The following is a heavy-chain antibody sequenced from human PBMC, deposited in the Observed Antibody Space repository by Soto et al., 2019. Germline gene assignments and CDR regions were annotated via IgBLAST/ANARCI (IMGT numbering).Heavy chain of an antibody. CDR1: GGSLTFGNYY. V-gene: IGHV4-30-4*01. J-gene: IGHJ4*02. Sequence: QVQLQESGPGLVKPSQTLSLTCTVSGGSLTFGNYYWSWIRQSPGKGLEWLGYMYYGGSTYYNPSLKSRVSISVDASKNQVSLKLSSVTAADSAVYYCARSAIPLYVSYYFDHWGPGTLVTVSS. CDR2: MYYGGST. CDR3: ARSAIPLYVSYYFDH. D-gene: IGHD3-10*02.